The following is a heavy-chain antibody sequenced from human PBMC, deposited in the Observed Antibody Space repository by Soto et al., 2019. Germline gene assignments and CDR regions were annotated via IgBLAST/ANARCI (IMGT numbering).Heavy chain of an antibody. J-gene: IGHJ5*02. CDR1: GGSISSSSYY. D-gene: IGHD2-15*01. Sequence: SETLSLTCTVSGGSISSSSYYWGWIRQPPGKGLEWIGSIYYSGSTYYNPSLKSRVTISVDTSKNQFSLKLSPVTAADTAVYYCARHRLVVVAARAGWFDPWGQGTLVTVYS. V-gene: IGHV4-39*01. CDR2: IYYSGST. CDR3: ARHRLVVVAARAGWFDP.